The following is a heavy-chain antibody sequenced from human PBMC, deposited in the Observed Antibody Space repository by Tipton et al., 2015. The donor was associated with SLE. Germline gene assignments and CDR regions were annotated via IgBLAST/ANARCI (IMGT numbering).Heavy chain of an antibody. V-gene: IGHV4-61*05. J-gene: IGHJ3*02. CDR3: ARDLYEMGAFDI. D-gene: IGHD5-24*01. Sequence: TLSLTCTVSGGSISSGSYYWGWIRQPRGKGLEWNGYIDYSGSTNYNPSLKSRVTISVDTSKNQFSLKLNSVTAADTAVYYCARDLYEMGAFDIWGQGTMVTVSS. CDR1: GGSISSGSYY. CDR2: IDYSGST.